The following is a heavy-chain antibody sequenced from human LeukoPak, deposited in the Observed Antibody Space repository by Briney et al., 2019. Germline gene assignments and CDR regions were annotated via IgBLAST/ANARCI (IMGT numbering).Heavy chain of an antibody. CDR2: IYYSGGT. V-gene: IGHV4-39*01. CDR1: GGSISSRSYY. Sequence: SETLSLTCTVSGGSISSRSYYWGWIRQPPGKGLEWIGSIYYSGGTYYNPSLKSRVTISVGTSKNQFSLKLSSVTAADTAVYYCARQSIAVAGYFDYWGQGTLVTVSS. D-gene: IGHD6-19*01. J-gene: IGHJ4*02. CDR3: ARQSIAVAGYFDY.